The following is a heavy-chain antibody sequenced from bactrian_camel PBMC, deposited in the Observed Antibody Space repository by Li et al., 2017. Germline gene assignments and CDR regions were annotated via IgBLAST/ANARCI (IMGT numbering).Heavy chain of an antibody. CDR3: AADAQYGLGTRSDFGY. CDR2: INSGGGRT. Sequence: VQLVESGGGLVQPGGSLRLSCVASGFTFSLHPMTWVRQAPGKGLEWVSGINSGGGRTYYADSVKGRFTISRDNAKNTLYLQMNSLKPEDTAVYYCAADAQYGLGTRSDFGYWGQGTQVTVS. V-gene: IGHV3S31*01. D-gene: IGHD5*01. CDR1: GFTFSLHP. J-gene: IGHJ6*01.